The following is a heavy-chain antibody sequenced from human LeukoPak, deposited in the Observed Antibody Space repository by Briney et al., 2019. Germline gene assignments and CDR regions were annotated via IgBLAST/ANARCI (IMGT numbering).Heavy chain of an antibody. CDR3: ARHGLTWRSSWTQIDY. D-gene: IGHD6-13*01. V-gene: IGHV5-51*01. CDR1: GYSFTSYW. CDR2: IYPGDSDT. Sequence: GESLKISCKGFGYSFTSYWIGWVRQMPGKGLECMGIIYPGDSDTRYSPSFQGQVTISADKSISTAYLQWSSLKASDTAMYYCARHGLTWRSSWTQIDYWGQGTLVTVSS. J-gene: IGHJ4*02.